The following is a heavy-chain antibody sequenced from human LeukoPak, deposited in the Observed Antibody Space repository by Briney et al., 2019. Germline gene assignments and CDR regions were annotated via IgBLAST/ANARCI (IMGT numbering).Heavy chain of an antibody. CDR3: AKDKYSSGWHYDY. V-gene: IGHV3-23*01. CDR1: GFTFSTYA. CDR2: ISGSGGST. Sequence: GSLRLSCAASGFTFSTYAMSWVRQAPGKGLEWVSGISGSGGSTYYADSVKGRFIISRDNSKNTLYLQMNSLRAEDTAVYYCAKDKYSSGWHYDYWGQGTLVTISS. J-gene: IGHJ4*02. D-gene: IGHD6-19*01.